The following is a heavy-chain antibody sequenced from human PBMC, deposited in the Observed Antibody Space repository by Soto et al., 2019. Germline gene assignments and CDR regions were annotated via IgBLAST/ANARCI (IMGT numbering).Heavy chain of an antibody. CDR3: ARDRSGPRYFDWLHHGMDD. CDR1: GFTFSSYA. Sequence: PGWSLRLSCAASGFTFSSYAMHWVCYAPGKGLVWVAVISYDCSNKSYADPVKGRFTISRDNSKHTLYLQMNSLRADDTAVYYRARDRSGPRYFDWLHHGMDDWGQGTTVTVSS. CDR2: ISYDCSNK. J-gene: IGHJ6*02. D-gene: IGHD3-9*01. V-gene: IGHV3-30-3*01.